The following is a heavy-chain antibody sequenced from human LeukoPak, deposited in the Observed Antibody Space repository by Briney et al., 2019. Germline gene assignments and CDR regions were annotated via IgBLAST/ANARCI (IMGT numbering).Heavy chain of an antibody. CDR2: MKQDGSEK. CDR1: GFTFSTYW. CDR3: ARETVAAADTYYYYYMDV. D-gene: IGHD6-13*01. V-gene: IGHV3-7*01. J-gene: IGHJ6*03. Sequence: GGSLRLSCAASGFTFSTYWMTWVRQAPGKGLEWVANMKQDGSEKYYVDSVKGRFTISRDNAKNSLYLQMNSLSAEDTAIYYCARETVAAADTYYYYYMDVWGKGTTVTISS.